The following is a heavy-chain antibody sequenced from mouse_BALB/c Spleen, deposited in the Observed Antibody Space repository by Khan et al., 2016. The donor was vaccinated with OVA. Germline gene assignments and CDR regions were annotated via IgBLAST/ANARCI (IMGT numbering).Heavy chain of an antibody. Sequence: QVQLKQSGPGLVAPSQSLSITCTVSGFSLTSYGVHWVRQPPGKGLEWLGIIWAGGSTNYNSALMSRLSISQDNSKSQVFVKMISLQTDDTAMYYCARDHGNTYEYFDYWGQGTTLTVSS. J-gene: IGHJ2*01. CDR1: GFSLTSYG. D-gene: IGHD1-1*01. V-gene: IGHV2-9*02. CDR2: IWAGGST. CDR3: ARDHGNTYEYFDY.